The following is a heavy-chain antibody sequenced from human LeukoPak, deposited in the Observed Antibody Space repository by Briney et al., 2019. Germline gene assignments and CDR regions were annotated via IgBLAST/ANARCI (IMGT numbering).Heavy chain of an antibody. D-gene: IGHD6-13*01. V-gene: IGHV1-24*01. CDR3: ATDGQLAEGGWFDP. CDR2: FDPEDGET. J-gene: IGHJ5*02. Sequence: ASVKVSCKVSGYTLTELSMHWVRQAPGKGLEWMGGFDPEDGETIYAQKFQGRVTMTEDTSTDTAYTELSSLRSEDTAVYYCATDGQLAEGGWFDPWGQGTLVTVSS. CDR1: GYTLTELS.